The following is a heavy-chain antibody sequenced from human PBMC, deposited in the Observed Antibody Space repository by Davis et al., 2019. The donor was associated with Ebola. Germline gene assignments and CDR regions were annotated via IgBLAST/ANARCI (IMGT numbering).Heavy chain of an antibody. V-gene: IGHV3-7*03. CDR2: IKQDGSEI. CDR1: GFTFSSYW. CDR3: TRPVESNWFDP. Sequence: GESLKISCAVSGFTFSSYWMSWVRQAPGKGLEWVANIKQDGSEIHYVDSVKGRFTISRDNTKNSLYLQMNSLRAEDTAVYYCTRPVESNWFDPWGPGTQVTVSS. J-gene: IGHJ5*02.